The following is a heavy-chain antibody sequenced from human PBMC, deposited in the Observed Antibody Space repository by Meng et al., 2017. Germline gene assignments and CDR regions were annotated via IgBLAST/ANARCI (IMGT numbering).Heavy chain of an antibody. V-gene: IGHV4-31*01. CDR3: ARAGVGYYDSSGPYSY. Sequence: VELQESAPGLVKPSQTLSLTCTVSGGSISSGGYYWSWIRQHPGKGLEWIGYIYYSGSTYYNPSLKSLVTISVDTSKNQFSLKLSSVTAADTAVYYCARAGVGYYDSSGPYSYWGQGTLVTVSS. CDR1: GGSISSGGYY. CDR2: IYYSGST. D-gene: IGHD3-22*01. J-gene: IGHJ4*02.